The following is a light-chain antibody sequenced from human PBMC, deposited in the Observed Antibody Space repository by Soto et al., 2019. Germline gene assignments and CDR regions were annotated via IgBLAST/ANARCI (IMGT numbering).Light chain of an antibody. V-gene: IGKV3-15*01. Sequence: EIVLTQSPGTLSLSPGERATLSCRASQSVSSSYLAWYQQKPGQAPRLLIYGASTRATGIPARFSGSGSGTEFTLTISNLQSEDFAVYYCQQYNTWPRTFGQGTKVDIK. CDR2: GAS. CDR1: QSVSSSY. J-gene: IGKJ1*01. CDR3: QQYNTWPRT.